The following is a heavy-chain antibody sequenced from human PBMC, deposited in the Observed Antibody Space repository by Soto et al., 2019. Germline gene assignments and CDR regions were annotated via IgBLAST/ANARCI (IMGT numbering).Heavy chain of an antibody. D-gene: IGHD3-10*01. CDR2: ISGSGVSI. V-gene: IGHV3-23*01. CDR1: GFTFNTYA. J-gene: IGHJ4*02. Sequence: PGGSLRLSCVASGFTFNTYAMTWVRQAPGKGLEWVSIISGSGVSIYYVDSVKGRFTISRDNSKNTVYLQMNNLRAEDTAIYYFAKVGYAGSGSFYNPYFDYWGQGTTVTVSS. CDR3: AKVGYAGSGSFYNPYFDY.